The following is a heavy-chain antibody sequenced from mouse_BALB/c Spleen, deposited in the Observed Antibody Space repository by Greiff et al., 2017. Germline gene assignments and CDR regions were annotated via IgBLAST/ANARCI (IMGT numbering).Heavy chain of an antibody. Sequence: EVMLVESGGGLVKPGGSLKLSCAASGFTFSSYAMSWVRQSPEKRLEWVAEISSGGSYTYYPDTVTGRFTISRDNAKNTLYLEMSSLRSEDTAMYYCARAGVTIEGGFAYWGQGTLVTVSA. CDR2: ISSGGSYT. D-gene: IGHD2-12*01. CDR1: GFTFSSYA. CDR3: ARAGVTIEGGFAY. V-gene: IGHV5-9-4*01. J-gene: IGHJ3*01.